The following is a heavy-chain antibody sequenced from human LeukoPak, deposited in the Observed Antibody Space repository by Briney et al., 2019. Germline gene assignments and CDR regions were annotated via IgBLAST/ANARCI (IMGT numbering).Heavy chain of an antibody. Sequence: SETLSLTCAVYGGSFSGYYWSWIRQPPGKGLEWIGEINHSGSTNYNPSLKSRVTISVDTSKNQFSLKLSSVTAADTAVYYCARRIVGTIWLYNWFDPWGQGTLVTVSS. CDR2: INHSGST. J-gene: IGHJ5*02. CDR1: GGSFSGYY. CDR3: ARRIVGTIWLYNWFDP. V-gene: IGHV4-34*01. D-gene: IGHD5-12*01.